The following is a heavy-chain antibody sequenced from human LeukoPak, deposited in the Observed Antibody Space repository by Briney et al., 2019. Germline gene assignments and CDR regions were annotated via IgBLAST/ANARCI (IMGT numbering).Heavy chain of an antibody. CDR1: GGTFSSYA. J-gene: IGHJ4*02. CDR3: ARHKGYDFWSSYSYYFDY. Sequence: SVKVSCKASGGTFSSYAISWVRQAPGQGLEWMGGIIPIFGTANYAQKFQGRVTITADESTSTAYMELSSLRSEDTAVYYCARHKGYDFWSSYSYYFDYWGQGTLVTVSS. D-gene: IGHD3-3*01. CDR2: IIPIFGTA. V-gene: IGHV1-69*13.